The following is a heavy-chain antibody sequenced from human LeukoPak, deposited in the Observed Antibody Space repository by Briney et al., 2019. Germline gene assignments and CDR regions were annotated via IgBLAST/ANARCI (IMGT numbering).Heavy chain of an antibody. J-gene: IGHJ4*02. V-gene: IGHV3-21*01. CDR2: ISSSSSYI. D-gene: IGHD5-18*01. Sequence: ETLSLTCAVYGGSFSGYYWSWIRQPPGKGLEWVSSISSSSSYIYHADSVKGRFTISRDNAKNSLYLQMNSLRAEDTAVYYCARRSAMGRDYWGQGTLVTVSS. CDR3: ARRSAMGRDY. CDR1: GGSFSGYY.